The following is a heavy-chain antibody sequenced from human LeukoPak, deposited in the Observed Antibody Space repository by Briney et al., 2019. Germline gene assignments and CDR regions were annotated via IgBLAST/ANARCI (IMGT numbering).Heavy chain of an antibody. CDR3: ARDQLGGYCTSTNCYTSFYY. J-gene: IGHJ4*02. CDR1: GFSVSSNY. Sequence: GGSLRLSCVDSGFSVSSNYLSWVRQAPGKGLEWVSVFYSGGHTYYADSVRGRFTVSRDNSKNTLYLQMNSLRAEDTAVYYCARDQLGGYCTSTNCYTSFYYWGRGTLVTASS. D-gene: IGHD2-2*02. CDR2: FYSGGHT. V-gene: IGHV3-53*01.